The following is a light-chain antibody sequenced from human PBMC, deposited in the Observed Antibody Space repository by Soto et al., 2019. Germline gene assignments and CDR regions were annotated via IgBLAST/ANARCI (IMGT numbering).Light chain of an antibody. Sequence: EIMMTQSPATLSVSAGESATLSCRASQSVSNNLAWYQHKPGQAPRLLIYYASSRATGIPARVSGSGSGTEFTLTISCLQSEDFALYYCHQYNDWPPITFGQGTRLEIK. CDR1: QSVSNN. V-gene: IGKV3-15*01. J-gene: IGKJ5*01. CDR3: HQYNDWPPIT. CDR2: YAS.